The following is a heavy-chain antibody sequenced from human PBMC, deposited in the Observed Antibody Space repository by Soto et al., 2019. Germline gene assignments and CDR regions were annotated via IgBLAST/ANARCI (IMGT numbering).Heavy chain of an antibody. CDR3: ARDTRYYYYGMDV. J-gene: IGHJ6*02. CDR2: IIPIFGTA. CDR1: GGTFSSYA. V-gene: IGHV1-69*13. Sequence: SVKVSCKASGGTFSSYAISWVRQAPGQGLEWMGGIIPIFGTANYAQKFQGRVTITADESTSTAYMELSSLRSEDTAVYYCARDTRYYYYGMDVWGQGTRVTVSS.